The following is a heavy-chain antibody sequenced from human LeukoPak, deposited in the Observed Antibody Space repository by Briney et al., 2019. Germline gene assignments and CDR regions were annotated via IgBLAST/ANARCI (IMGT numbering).Heavy chain of an antibody. CDR3: ARDVKSSGYGDWFDP. Sequence: SETLSLTCTVSGGSVSSGSYYWSWIRQPPGRGLEWIGYIYYSGSTNYNPPLKSRVTISVDTSKNQFSLKLSSVTAADTAVYYCARDVKSSGYGDWFDPWGQGTLVTVSS. D-gene: IGHD3-22*01. J-gene: IGHJ5*02. CDR1: GGSVSSGSYY. V-gene: IGHV4-61*01. CDR2: IYYSGST.